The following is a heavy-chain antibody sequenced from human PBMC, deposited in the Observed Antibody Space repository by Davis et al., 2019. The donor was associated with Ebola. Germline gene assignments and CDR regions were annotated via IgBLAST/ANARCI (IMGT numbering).Heavy chain of an antibody. CDR2: AHYTGYT. J-gene: IGHJ4*02. CDR1: GVSLRSYY. D-gene: IGHD5-12*01. CDR3: ARDLGGYSGYDIDY. Sequence: MPSETLSLTCTVSGVSLRSYYWTWIRQPPGKGLEWIGSAHYTGYTNFNPSLKSRVSISVATSKNQFSLKLSSVTAADTAVYFCARDLGGYSGYDIDYWGQGTLVTVSS. V-gene: IGHV4-59*01.